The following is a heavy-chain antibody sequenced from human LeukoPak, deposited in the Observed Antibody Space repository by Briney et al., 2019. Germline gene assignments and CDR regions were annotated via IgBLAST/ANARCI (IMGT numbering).Heavy chain of an antibody. J-gene: IGHJ5*02. D-gene: IGHD3-10*01. CDR2: IYSGGST. V-gene: IGHV3-53*01. Sequence: GGSLRRSCAASGFTVSSNYMSWVRQAPGKGLEWVSVIYSGGSTYYADSVKGRFTISRDNSKSTLYIQMNSLRAEDTAVYYCARDRDYGSGSYYYNWFDPWGQGTLVTVSS. CDR1: GFTVSSNY. CDR3: ARDRDYGSGSYYYNWFDP.